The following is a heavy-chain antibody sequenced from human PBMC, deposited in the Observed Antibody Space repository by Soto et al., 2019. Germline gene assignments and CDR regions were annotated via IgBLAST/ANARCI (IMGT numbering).Heavy chain of an antibody. CDR1: GYSLTTHW. D-gene: IGHD3-9*01. V-gene: IGHV5-51*01. CDR3: ERHNKYFDWLGAFDI. J-gene: IGHJ3*02. Sequence: GESLKISCEGSGYSLTTHWINWVRQMPGKGLEWMGIIYPGDSDTRYSPSFQGQVTISADKSISTAYLQWSSLKASDTAMYYCERHNKYFDWLGAFDIWGQGTMVTVSS. CDR2: IYPGDSDT.